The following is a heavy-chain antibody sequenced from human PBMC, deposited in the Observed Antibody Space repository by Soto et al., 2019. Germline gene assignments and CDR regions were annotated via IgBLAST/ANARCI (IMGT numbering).Heavy chain of an antibody. CDR1: GGSISCYY. CDR3: ALAAAGTGLFDY. V-gene: IGHV4-59*01. J-gene: IGHJ4*02. CDR2: IYYSGST. Sequence: QVQLQESGPGLVKPSETLSLTCTVSGGSISCYYWSWIRQPPGKGLEWIGYIYYSGSTNYNPSLKSRVTISVDTSKNQFSLKLSSVTAADTAVYYCALAAAGTGLFDYWGQGTLVTVSS. D-gene: IGHD6-13*01.